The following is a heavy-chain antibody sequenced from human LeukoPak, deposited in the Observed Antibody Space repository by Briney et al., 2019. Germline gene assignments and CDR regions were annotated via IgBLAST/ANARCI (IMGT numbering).Heavy chain of an antibody. CDR2: INHSGST. J-gene: IGHJ5*02. CDR3: ARQIFRYSSGWFDP. CDR1: GGSINSYY. Sequence: SETLSLTCTVSGGSINSYYWSWIRQPPGKGLEWIGEINHSGSTNYNPSLKSRVTVSVDTSKNQFSLKLSSVTAADTAVYYCARQIFRYSSGWFDPWGQGTLVTVSS. V-gene: IGHV4-34*01. D-gene: IGHD6-19*01.